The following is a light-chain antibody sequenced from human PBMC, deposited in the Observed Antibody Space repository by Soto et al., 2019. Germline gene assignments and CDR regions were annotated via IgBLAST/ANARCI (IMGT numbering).Light chain of an antibody. CDR3: SSYAGSNNLGVL. CDR2: EVT. V-gene: IGLV2-8*01. Sequence: QSVLTQPPSASGSPGQSVTISCTGTSSDVGGYNYVSWYQQHPGKAPKLIIYEVTKRPSGVPDRFSGSKSGNTASLTVSGLQADDEADYYCSSYAGSNNLGVLFGGGTKVTVL. CDR1: SSDVGGYNY. J-gene: IGLJ2*01.